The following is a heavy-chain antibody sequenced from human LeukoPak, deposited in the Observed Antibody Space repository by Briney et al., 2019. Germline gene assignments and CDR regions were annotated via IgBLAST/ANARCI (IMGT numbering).Heavy chain of an antibody. V-gene: IGHV4-34*01. CDR1: GGSFSGYF. CDR2: INHSGST. CDR3: ARAPWPRQLVHYYLDV. J-gene: IGHJ6*03. D-gene: IGHD6-6*01. Sequence: SETLSLTCAVYGGSFSGYFWSWIRQPPGKGLEWIGEINHSGSTNYNPSLKSRVTVSVDTSKNQFSLNVSSVTAADTAVYYCARAPWPRQLVHYYLDVGAKGTTVTVSS.